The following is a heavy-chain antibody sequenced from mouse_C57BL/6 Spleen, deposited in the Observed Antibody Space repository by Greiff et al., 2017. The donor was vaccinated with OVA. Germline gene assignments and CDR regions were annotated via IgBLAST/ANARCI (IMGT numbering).Heavy chain of an antibody. CDR3: ARWEDYSDV. Sequence: VQLQQSGPELVKPGASVKISCKASGYSFTGYYMNWVKQSPEKSLEWIGEINPSTGGTTYNQKFKAKATLTVDKSSSTAYMQLKSLTSEDSAVYYCARWEDYSDVWGTGTTVTVSS. D-gene: IGHD4-1*01. CDR1: GYSFTGYY. CDR2: INPSTGGT. V-gene: IGHV1-42*01. J-gene: IGHJ1*03.